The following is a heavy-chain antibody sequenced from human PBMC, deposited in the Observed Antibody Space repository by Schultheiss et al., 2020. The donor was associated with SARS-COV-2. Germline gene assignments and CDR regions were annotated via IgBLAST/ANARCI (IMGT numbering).Heavy chain of an antibody. Sequence: GGSLRLSCAASGFTFSSYAMHWVRQAPGKGLEWVAVISYDGSNKYYADSVKGRFTISRDNSKNTLYLQMNSLRAEDTAVYYCARDGRYCSGGSCYRLPLDYWGQGTLVTVSS. CDR1: GFTFSSYA. CDR2: ISYDGSNK. CDR3: ARDGRYCSGGSCYRLPLDY. V-gene: IGHV3-30-3*01. J-gene: IGHJ4*02. D-gene: IGHD2-15*01.